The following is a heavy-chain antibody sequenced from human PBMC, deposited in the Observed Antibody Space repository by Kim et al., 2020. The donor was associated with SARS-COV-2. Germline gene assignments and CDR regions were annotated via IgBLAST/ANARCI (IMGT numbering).Heavy chain of an antibody. D-gene: IGHD3-22*01. CDR3: ASMDSTGLNC. CDR1: GFTFSCCA. J-gene: IGHJ4*02. V-gene: IGHV3-33*01. Sequence: GGSLRLSCAASGFTFSCCAMHWVRQAPGKGLEWVAVIWYDGSNKYYADSVRGRFTNSRDNSKNTLDLQMNSLRAEDTAVYYCASMDSTGLNCRGQGTLVTVSS. CDR2: IWYDGSNK.